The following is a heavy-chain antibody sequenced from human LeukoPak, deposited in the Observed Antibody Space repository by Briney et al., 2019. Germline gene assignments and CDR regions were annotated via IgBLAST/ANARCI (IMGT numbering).Heavy chain of an antibody. D-gene: IGHD3-10*01. CDR1: GFTFSSYS. J-gene: IGHJ4*02. V-gene: IGHV3-21*03. Sequence: GGSLRHSCAASGFTFSSYSMNWVRQAPGKGLEWVSSISSSSSYIYYADSVKGRFTISRDNSKNTLYLQMNSLKSEDTAVYYCTTYGSGRKFDYWGQGILVTVSS. CDR3: TTYGSGRKFDY. CDR2: ISSSSSYI.